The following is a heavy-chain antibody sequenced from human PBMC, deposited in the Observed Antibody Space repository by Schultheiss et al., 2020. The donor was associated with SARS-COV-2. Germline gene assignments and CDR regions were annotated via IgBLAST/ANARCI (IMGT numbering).Heavy chain of an antibody. CDR3: ASRRDGYNY. V-gene: IGHV4-38-2*01. D-gene: IGHD5-24*01. CDR1: GYSIRSDYY. CDR2: IYHSGTT. Sequence: TLSLTCAVSGYSIRSDYYWGWIRQPPGKGLEWIGSIYHSGTTYYDPSLKSRVTISVDTSKNQFSLKLSSVTAADTAVYYCASRRDGYNYWGQGTLVTVSS. J-gene: IGHJ4*02.